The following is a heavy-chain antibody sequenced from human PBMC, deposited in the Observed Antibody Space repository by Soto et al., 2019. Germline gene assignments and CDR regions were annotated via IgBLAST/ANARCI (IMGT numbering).Heavy chain of an antibody. CDR1: GGSVTTGSYN. J-gene: IGHJ6*02. Sequence: QVQLQESGPGLVRPSETLSLTCTVSGGSVTTGSYNWSWIRRPPGKGLEWIGNIFFTGITHYNPSLNNRVTMSVDTSKNQFSLTVTSVTAADTAVYDGARDGHGMDVWGQGTTVTVSS. V-gene: IGHV4-61*01. CDR2: IFFTGIT. CDR3: ARDGHGMDV.